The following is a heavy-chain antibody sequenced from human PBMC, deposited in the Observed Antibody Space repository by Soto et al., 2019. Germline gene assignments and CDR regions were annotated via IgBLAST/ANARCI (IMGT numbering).Heavy chain of an antibody. CDR1: GCTFSDAW. V-gene: IGHV3-15*05. CDR2: IKTKPEGGTT. D-gene: IGHD2-8*01. Sequence: GGSLRLSCAVSGCTFSDAWMNWVRQAPGKGLEWVGRIKTKPEGGTTDYAAPVKDRFIISRDDSTNTVYLQMNSLSTEDAAVYYCTTGGLVYARFDYWGQGTLVNVSS. J-gene: IGHJ4*01. CDR3: TTGGLVYARFDY.